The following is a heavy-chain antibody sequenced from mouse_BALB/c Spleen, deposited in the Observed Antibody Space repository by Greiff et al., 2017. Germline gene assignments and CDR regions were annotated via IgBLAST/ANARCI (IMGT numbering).Heavy chain of an antibody. CDR2: ISDGGSYT. D-gene: IGHD2-1*01. V-gene: IGHV5-4*02. J-gene: IGHJ4*01. Sequence: VHLVESGGGLVKPGGSLKLSCAASGFTFSDYYMYWVRQTPEKRLEWVATISDGGSYTYYPDSVKGRFTISRDNAKKNLYLQMSSLKSEDTAMYYCARGYYGKYYAMDYWGQGTSVTVSS. CDR3: ARGYYGKYYAMDY. CDR1: GFTFSDYY.